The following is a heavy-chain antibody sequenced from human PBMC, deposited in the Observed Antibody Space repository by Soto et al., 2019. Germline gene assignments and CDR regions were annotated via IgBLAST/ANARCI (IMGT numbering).Heavy chain of an antibody. CDR2: INSDASHT. Sequence: GGSLRLSCAASGFTFSTYWMHWIRQAPGKGLEWVSRINSDASHTYYADSVKGRFTISRDNAKNSLYLQMNSLRAEDAAVYYCARSGRWLQSNFDYWGQGTLVTVSS. CDR3: ARSGRWLQSNFDY. V-gene: IGHV3-74*01. D-gene: IGHD3-10*01. CDR1: GFTFSTYW. J-gene: IGHJ4*02.